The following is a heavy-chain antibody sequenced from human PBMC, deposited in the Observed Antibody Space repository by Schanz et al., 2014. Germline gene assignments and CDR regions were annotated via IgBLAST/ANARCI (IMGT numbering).Heavy chain of an antibody. D-gene: IGHD3-9*01. CDR3: AKAEYDILTDSYSRLDP. Sequence: QVQLVQSGAEVKKPGASVKVSCKASEYSFTSYSMHWVRQAPGQRLEWMGWINTGSGDTKYSQNFQGRVTMTTDTSTSTAYMELRSLRSDDTAVYYCAKAEYDILTDSYSRLDPWGQGTLVTVSS. CDR1: EYSFTSYS. V-gene: IGHV1-3*04. J-gene: IGHJ5*02. CDR2: INTGSGDT.